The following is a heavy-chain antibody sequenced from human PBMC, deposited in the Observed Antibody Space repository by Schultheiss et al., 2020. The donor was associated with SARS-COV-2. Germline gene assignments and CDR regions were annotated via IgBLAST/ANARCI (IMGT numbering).Heavy chain of an antibody. CDR3: ARQGSSGYYPLDS. J-gene: IGHJ5*01. D-gene: IGHD3-22*01. V-gene: IGHV4-38-2*01. Sequence: SQTLSLTCAVSGYSISSGYYWSWIRQPPGKGLEWIGYIYYSGSTNYNPSLKSRVTISVDTSKNQFSLRLTSVTAADTAVYYCARQGSSGYYPLDSWGQGTLVTVSS. CDR1: GYSISSGYY. CDR2: IYYSGST.